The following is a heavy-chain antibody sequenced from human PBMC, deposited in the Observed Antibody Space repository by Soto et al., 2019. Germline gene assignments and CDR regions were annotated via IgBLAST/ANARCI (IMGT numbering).Heavy chain of an antibody. CDR1: GYTFTDYY. CDR3: ARGDCTNGVCYPLGFDP. Sequence: QVQLVQSGAEVKKPGASVKVSCRASGYTFTDYYMSWVRQAPGQGLEWMGWINPNSGGTNYAHNFQGRVTLTRDTSINTMFMELSSLTSADTAVYYCARGDCTNGVCYPLGFDPWGQGTLVTVSS. V-gene: IGHV1-2*02. D-gene: IGHD2-8*01. CDR2: INPNSGGT. J-gene: IGHJ5*02.